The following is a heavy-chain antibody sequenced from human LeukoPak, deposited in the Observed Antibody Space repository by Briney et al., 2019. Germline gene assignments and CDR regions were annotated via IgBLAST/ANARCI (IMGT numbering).Heavy chain of an antibody. Sequence: GGSLRLSCAASGFTFSSYAMSWVRQAPGKGLEWVSAISGSGGTIYYADSVKGRFTISRDNAKNSLYLQMNSLRAEDTAVYYCARTKTHYYYYYGMDVWGKGTTVTVSS. V-gene: IGHV3-23*01. CDR2: ISGSGGTI. CDR3: ARTKTHYYYYYGMDV. CDR1: GFTFSSYA. D-gene: IGHD1/OR15-1a*01. J-gene: IGHJ6*04.